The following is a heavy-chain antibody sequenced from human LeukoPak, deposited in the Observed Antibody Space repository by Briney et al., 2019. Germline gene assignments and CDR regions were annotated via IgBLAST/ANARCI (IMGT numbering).Heavy chain of an antibody. CDR2: INHSGST. J-gene: IGHJ3*02. V-gene: IGHV4-34*01. CDR1: GGSFSGYY. Sequence: SETLSLTCAVYGGSFSGYYWSWIRQPPGKGLEWIGEINHSGSTNYNPSLKSRVTISVDTSKNQFSLKLSSVTAADTAVYYCARFFPGSPGRAFDIWGQGTMVTVSS. CDR3: ARFFPGSPGRAFDI. D-gene: IGHD3-10*01.